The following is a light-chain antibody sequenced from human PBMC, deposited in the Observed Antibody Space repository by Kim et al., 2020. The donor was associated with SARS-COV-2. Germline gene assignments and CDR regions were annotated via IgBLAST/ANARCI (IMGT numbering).Light chain of an antibody. Sequence: APVKTARSTCGGNNIGSKSVLWYQQKPGQAPVLVIYYDSDRPSGIPERFSGSNSGNTATLTISRVEAGDEADYYCQVWDSSSDHRVFGGGTQLTVL. CDR3: QVWDSSSDHRV. CDR1: NIGSKS. V-gene: IGLV3-21*04. CDR2: YDS. J-gene: IGLJ3*02.